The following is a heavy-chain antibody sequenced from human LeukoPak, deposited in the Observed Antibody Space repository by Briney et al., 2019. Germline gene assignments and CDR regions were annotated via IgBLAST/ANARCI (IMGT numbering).Heavy chain of an antibody. D-gene: IGHD6-19*01. J-gene: IGHJ4*02. V-gene: IGHV3-33*01. CDR1: GFTFSSYG. Sequence: GRSLRLSCAASGFTFSSYGMHWVRQAPGKGLEWAAVIWYDGSNKYYADSVKGRFTISRDNSKNTLYLQMNSLRAEDTAVYYCARDSQWLAPFDYWGQGTPVTVSS. CDR3: ARDSQWLAPFDY. CDR2: IWYDGSNK.